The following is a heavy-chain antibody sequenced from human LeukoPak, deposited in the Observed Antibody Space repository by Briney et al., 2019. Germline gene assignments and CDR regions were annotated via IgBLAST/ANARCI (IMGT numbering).Heavy chain of an antibody. J-gene: IGHJ4*02. CDR2: IIPIFGTA. V-gene: IGHV1-69*01. D-gene: IGHD6-6*01. Sequence: SVKVSCKASGGTFSSYAISWVRQAPGQGLEWMGGIIPIFGTANYAQKFQGRVTITADESTSTAYMELSSLRSEDTAVYYCASTLSTIIIAARPFDYWGQGTLVTVSS. CDR3: ASTLSTIIIAARPFDY. CDR1: GGTFSSYA.